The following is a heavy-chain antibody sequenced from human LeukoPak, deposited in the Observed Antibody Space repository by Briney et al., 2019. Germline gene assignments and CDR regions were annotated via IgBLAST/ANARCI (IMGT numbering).Heavy chain of an antibody. CDR1: GGSISSGGYY. V-gene: IGHV4-31*03. D-gene: IGHD4-17*01. Sequence: SQTLSLTCTVSGGSISSGGYYWSWIRQHPGKGLEWLGYIYYSGSTYYNPSLKSRVTISVDTSKNQFSLKLSSVTAADTAVYYCARARPSPDYGDYFDYWGQGTLVTVSS. CDR3: ARARPSPDYGDYFDY. J-gene: IGHJ4*02. CDR2: IYYSGST.